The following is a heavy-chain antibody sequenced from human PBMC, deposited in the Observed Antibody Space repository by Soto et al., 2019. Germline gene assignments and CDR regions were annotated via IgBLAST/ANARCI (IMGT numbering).Heavy chain of an antibody. CDR3: ANSYSSGRSYGMDV. CDR2: IDPSDSYT. CDR1: GYSFTSYW. Sequence: GESLKISCKGCGYSFTSYWISWVRQMPGKGLEWMGRIDPSDSYTNYSPSFQGHVTISADKSISTAYLQWSSLKASDTAMYYRANSYSSGRSYGMDVWGQGTTVTVSS. J-gene: IGHJ6*02. V-gene: IGHV5-10-1*01. D-gene: IGHD6-19*01.